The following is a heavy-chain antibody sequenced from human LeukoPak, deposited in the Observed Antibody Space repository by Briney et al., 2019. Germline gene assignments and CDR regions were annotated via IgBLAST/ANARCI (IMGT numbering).Heavy chain of an antibody. J-gene: IGHJ4*02. CDR1: GGSFSGYY. CDR2: INHSGST. CDR3: ARGESSGWFRLDY. D-gene: IGHD6-19*01. V-gene: IGHV4-34*01. Sequence: SETLSLTCAVYGGSFSGYYWSWIRQPPGKGLEGIGEINHSGSTNYNPSLKSRVTISVDTSKNQFSLKLSSVTAADTAVYYCARGESSGWFRLDYWGQGTLVTVSS.